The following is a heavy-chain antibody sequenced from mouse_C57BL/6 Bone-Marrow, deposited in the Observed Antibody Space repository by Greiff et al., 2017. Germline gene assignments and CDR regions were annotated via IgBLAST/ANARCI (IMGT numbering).Heavy chain of an antibody. J-gene: IGHJ4*01. D-gene: IGHD1-1*01. CDR2: INPNNGGT. CDR1: GYTFTDYY. CDR3: ASPLYYYGSIPYAMDY. Sequence: EVPLQQSGPELVKPGASVKISCKASGYTFTDYYMNWVKQSHGKSLEWIGDINPNNGGTSYNQKFKGKATLTVDKSSSTAYMELRSLTSEDSAVYYCASPLYYYGSIPYAMDYWGQGTSVTVSS. V-gene: IGHV1-26*01.